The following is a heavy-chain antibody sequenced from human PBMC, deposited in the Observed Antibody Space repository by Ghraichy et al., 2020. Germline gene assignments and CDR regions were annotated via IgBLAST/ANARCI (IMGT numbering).Heavy chain of an antibody. J-gene: IGHJ6*02. D-gene: IGHD1-1*01. CDR1: GYTFTSYG. Sequence: ASVKVSCKASGYTFTSYGISWVRQAPGQGLEWMGWISAYNGNTNYAQKLQGRVTMTTDTSTSTAYMELRSLRSDDTAVYYCARDMTRRPWSEEEEYYYYGMDVWGQGTTVTVSS. V-gene: IGHV1-18*01. CDR3: ARDMTRRPWSEEEEYYYYGMDV. CDR2: ISAYNGNT.